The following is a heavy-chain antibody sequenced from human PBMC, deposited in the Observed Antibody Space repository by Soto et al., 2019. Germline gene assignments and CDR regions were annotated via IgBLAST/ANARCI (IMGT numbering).Heavy chain of an antibody. Sequence: ASVKVSCKASRYTFTSYESNSVRQATGQGLEWMGWMNPNSGNTGYAQKFQGRVTMTRNTSISTAYMELSSLRSEDTAVYYCARDRYYDFWSGYYTDYHYYMDVWGKGTTVTVSS. CDR3: ARDRYYDFWSGYYTDYHYYMDV. V-gene: IGHV1-8*01. CDR2: MNPNSGNT. J-gene: IGHJ6*03. D-gene: IGHD3-3*01. CDR1: RYTFTSYE.